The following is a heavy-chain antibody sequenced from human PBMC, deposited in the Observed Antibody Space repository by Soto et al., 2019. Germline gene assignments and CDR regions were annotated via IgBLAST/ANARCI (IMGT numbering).Heavy chain of an antibody. Sequence: WETLSLTCAVSGDSISRCYHWAWIRQPPGKGLEWVASIYHTGTTYYNPSLTSRVTISVDTPKNQFSLKLTSVTAADSAVYYCARARRLENWFDPWGPGIQVTVSS. CDR2: IYHTGTT. J-gene: IGHJ5*02. D-gene: IGHD5-12*01. V-gene: IGHV4-38-2*01. CDR1: GDSISRCYH. CDR3: ARARRLENWFDP.